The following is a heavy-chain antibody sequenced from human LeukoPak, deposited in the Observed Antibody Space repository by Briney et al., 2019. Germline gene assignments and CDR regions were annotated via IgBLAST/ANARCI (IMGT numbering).Heavy chain of an antibody. CDR3: AKSHSVAVAGTYSTYYFDC. Sequence: GGSLRLSCAASGFTFSSYAISWVRQAPGRGLKWVSSISGSGGSTYYADSVKGRFTISRDNSRNTLYLQMSSLRAEDTAVYYCAKSHSVAVAGTYSTYYFDCWGQGTLVTVSS. CDR2: ISGSGGST. J-gene: IGHJ4*02. CDR1: GFTFSSYA. V-gene: IGHV3-23*01. D-gene: IGHD6-19*01.